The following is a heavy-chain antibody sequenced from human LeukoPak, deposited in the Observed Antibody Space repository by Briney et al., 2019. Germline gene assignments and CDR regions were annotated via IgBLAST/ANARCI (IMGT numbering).Heavy chain of an antibody. CDR2: IIPILGIA. Sequence: SVKVSCKASGGTFSSYAISWVRQAPGQGLEWMGRIIPILGIANYAQKFQGRVTITADKSTSTAYMELSSLRSEDTAVYYCARVAGELLTNFDYWGQGTLVTVSS. V-gene: IGHV1-69*04. CDR3: ARVAGELLTNFDY. D-gene: IGHD1-26*01. CDR1: GGTFSSYA. J-gene: IGHJ4*02.